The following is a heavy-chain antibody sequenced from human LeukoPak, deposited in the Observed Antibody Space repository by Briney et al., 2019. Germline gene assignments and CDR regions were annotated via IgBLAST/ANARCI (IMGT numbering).Heavy chain of an antibody. CDR2: IWYDGSNK. CDR1: GFTFSSYG. CDR3: ARDPIVVVAARGDAFDI. J-gene: IGHJ3*02. D-gene: IGHD2-15*01. V-gene: IGHV3-33*01. Sequence: GGSLRLSCAASGFTFSSYGMHWVRQAPGKGLEWVAVIWYDGSNKYYADSVKGRFTISRDSSKNTLYLQMNSLRAEDTAVYYCARDPIVVVAARGDAFDIWGQGTMVTVSS.